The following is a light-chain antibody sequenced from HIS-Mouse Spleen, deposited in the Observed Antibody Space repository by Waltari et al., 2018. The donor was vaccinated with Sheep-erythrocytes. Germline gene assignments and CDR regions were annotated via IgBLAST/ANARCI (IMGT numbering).Light chain of an antibody. CDR1: QSVSSSY. V-gene: IGKV3-20*01. CDR3: QQYGSSPT. J-gene: IGKJ2*01. CDR2: GAS. Sequence: EIVLTQSPGTLSLSPGERATLSCRASQSVSSSYLAWYQQKPGQAPRLLIYGASSRATGIPDMFSGSGSGTDFTLTIRRLEPEDFAVYYCQQYGSSPTFGQGTKLEIK.